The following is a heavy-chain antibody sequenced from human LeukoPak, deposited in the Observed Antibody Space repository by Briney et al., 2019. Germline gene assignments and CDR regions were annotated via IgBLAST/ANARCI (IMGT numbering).Heavy chain of an antibody. CDR3: ARFLPRVRYSYGAGAPFDI. CDR1: GGSISSYY. J-gene: IGHJ3*02. D-gene: IGHD5-18*01. CDR2: IYYSGST. V-gene: IGHV4-59*01. Sequence: SETLSLTCTVSGGSISSYYWSWIRQPPGKGLEWIGYIYYSGSTNYNPSLKSRVTISVDTSKNQFSLKLSSVTAADTAVYYCARFLPRVRYSYGAGAPFDIWGQGTMVTVSS.